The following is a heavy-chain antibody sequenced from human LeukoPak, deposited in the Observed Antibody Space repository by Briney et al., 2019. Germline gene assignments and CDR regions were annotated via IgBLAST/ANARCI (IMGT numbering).Heavy chain of an antibody. D-gene: IGHD3-22*01. CDR2: ISSSSSYI. CDR1: GFTFSSYS. CDR3: ARGYYDSSGYYPYYFDY. V-gene: IGHV3-21*01. J-gene: IGHJ4*02. Sequence: GGSLRLTCAASGFTFSSYSMNWVRQAPGKGLEWVSSISSSSSYIYYADSVKGRFTISRDNAKNSLYLQMNSLRAEDTAVYYCARGYYDSSGYYPYYFDYRGQGTLVTVSS.